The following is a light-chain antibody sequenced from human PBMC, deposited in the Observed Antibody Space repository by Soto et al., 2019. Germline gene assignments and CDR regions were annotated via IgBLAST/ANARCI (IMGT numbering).Light chain of an antibody. V-gene: IGLV1-47*01. CDR3: ASWDDSLRGPG. J-gene: IGLJ3*02. Sequence: QAVVTQPPSASATPGQRVTISCSGSSSNLGNNYVYWYQHLPGTAPKLLIDRDNKRPSGVPDRFSGSRSGTSASLAISGLRSEDEGDYYCASWDDSLRGPGFGGGTQLTVL. CDR1: SSNLGNNY. CDR2: RDN.